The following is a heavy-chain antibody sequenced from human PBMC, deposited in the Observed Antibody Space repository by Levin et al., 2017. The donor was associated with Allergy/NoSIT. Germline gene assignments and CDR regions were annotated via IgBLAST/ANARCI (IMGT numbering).Heavy chain of an antibody. J-gene: IGHJ4*02. CDR3: ARDLGYSYATGGCFDY. CDR2: IEASGGT. CDR1: GGSIRNYY. Sequence: SQTLSLTCTVSGGSIRNYYWIWIRQPAGKGLEWIGRIEASGGTNYNQSLTSRVTMSVDTSKNQFSLKVTSVTAADTAVYYCARDLGYSYATGGCFDYWGQGTLVTVSS. V-gene: IGHV4-4*07. D-gene: IGHD5-18*01.